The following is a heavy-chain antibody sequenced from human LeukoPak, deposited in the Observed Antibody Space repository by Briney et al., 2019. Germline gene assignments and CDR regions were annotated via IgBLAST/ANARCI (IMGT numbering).Heavy chain of an antibody. CDR2: IRSKAYGGTT. J-gene: IGHJ6*01. V-gene: IGHV3-49*03. CDR3: GXXXXXXXXGXDV. Sequence: PGGSLRLSCTASGFTFGDYAMSWSRQAPGKGLEWVGFIRSKAYGGTTEYAASVKGRFTISRDDSKSIAYLQMNSLKTEDTAVYYXGXXXXXXXXGXDVWXXXTXVTVSS. CDR1: GFTFGDYA.